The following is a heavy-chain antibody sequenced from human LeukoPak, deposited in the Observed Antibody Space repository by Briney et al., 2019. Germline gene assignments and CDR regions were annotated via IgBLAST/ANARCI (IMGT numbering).Heavy chain of an antibody. CDR3: AGGGDSGGYYYPMFDY. CDR1: GGSISSYY. Sequence: PSETLSLTCTVSGGSISSYYWSWIRQPPGKGLKWIGYIYYSGSTNYNPSLKSRVTISVDTSKNQLSLKLNSVTAADTAVYYCAGGGDSGGYYYPMFDYWGQGTLVTVSS. D-gene: IGHD3-22*01. V-gene: IGHV4-59*01. CDR2: IYYSGST. J-gene: IGHJ4*02.